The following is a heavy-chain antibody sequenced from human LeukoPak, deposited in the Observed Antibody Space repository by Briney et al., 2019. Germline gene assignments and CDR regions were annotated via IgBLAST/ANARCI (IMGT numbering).Heavy chain of an antibody. Sequence: PGGSLRLSCAASGFTFSHYDMNWVRQAPGKGLKWVSFISTSSRSIYYADSVKGRFTISTDNAKNSLYLQMNSLRDDDTALYFCARAGWSDYWGQGTLVTVCS. J-gene: IGHJ4*02. CDR2: ISTSSRSI. CDR1: GFTFSHYD. D-gene: IGHD2-8*01. V-gene: IGHV3-48*02. CDR3: ARAGWSDY.